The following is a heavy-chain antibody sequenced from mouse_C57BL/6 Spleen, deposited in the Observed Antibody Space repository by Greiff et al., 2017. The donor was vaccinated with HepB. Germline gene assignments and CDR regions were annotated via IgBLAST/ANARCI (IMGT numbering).Heavy chain of an antibody. J-gene: IGHJ4*01. CDR1: GYTFTSYG. Sequence: VQLQQSGAELARPGASVKLSCKASGYTFTSYGISWVKQRTGQGLEWIGEIYPRSGNTYYNEKFKGKATLTADKSSSTAYMELRSLTSGDSAVYFCARGYAMDYWGQGTSVTVAS. V-gene: IGHV1-81*01. CDR3: ARGYAMDY. CDR2: IYPRSGNT.